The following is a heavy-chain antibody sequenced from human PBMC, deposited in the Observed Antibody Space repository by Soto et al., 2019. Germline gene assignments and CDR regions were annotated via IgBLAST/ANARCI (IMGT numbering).Heavy chain of an antibody. CDR2: INPNSGGT. CDR3: ARSPYCGGDCYFDY. J-gene: IGHJ4*02. Sequence: ASVKVSCKASGYTFTGYYMHWVRQAPGQGLEWMGWINPNSGGTNYAQKFQGRVTMTRDTSISTAYMELSRLRSDGTAVYYCARSPYCGGDCYFDYWGQGTLVTVSS. V-gene: IGHV1-2*02. D-gene: IGHD2-21*02. CDR1: GYTFTGYY.